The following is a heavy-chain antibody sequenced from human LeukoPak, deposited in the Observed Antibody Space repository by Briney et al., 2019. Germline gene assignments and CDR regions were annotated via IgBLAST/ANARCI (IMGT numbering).Heavy chain of an antibody. CDR3: ARTGSGSPLYYGMDV. Sequence: PGGPLRLSCAAPGFTFNTYAIHWVRQAPGKGLEWVAVISYDGSNKYYAESVKGRFTISRDNSKNTLYLQMNSLRAEDTAVYYCARTGSGSPLYYGMDVWGQGTTVTVSS. CDR1: GFTFNTYA. J-gene: IGHJ6*02. D-gene: IGHD3-10*01. CDR2: ISYDGSNK. V-gene: IGHV3-30-3*01.